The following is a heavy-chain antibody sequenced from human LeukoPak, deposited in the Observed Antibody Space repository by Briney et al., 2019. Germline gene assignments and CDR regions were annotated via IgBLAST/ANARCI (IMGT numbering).Heavy chain of an antibody. CDR2: IRDSGGST. CDR3: AKDLSSSSSGKFVS. V-gene: IGHV3-23*01. J-gene: IGHJ4*02. Sequence: PGGSLRLSCAASGFTFSNYAMSWVRQAPGKWLEWVSAIRDSGGSTDYTDSVKGRFTISRDNSKNTLYLQMNSLRAEDTAVYYCAKDLSSSSSGKFVSWGQGTLVTVSS. D-gene: IGHD6-6*01. CDR1: GFTFSNYA.